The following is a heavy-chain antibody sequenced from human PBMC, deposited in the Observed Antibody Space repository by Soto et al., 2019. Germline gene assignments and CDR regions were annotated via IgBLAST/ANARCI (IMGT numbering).Heavy chain of an antibody. CDR2: IYYSGST. CDR3: ARGHYDFDYYYMEV. D-gene: IGHD3-3*01. J-gene: IGHJ6*03. CDR1: GGSISSYY. V-gene: IGHV4-59*01. Sequence: PSETLSLTCTVSGGSISSYYWSWIRQPPGKGLEWIGYIYYSGSTNYNPSLKSRVTISVDTSKNQFSLKLSSVTAADTAVYYCARGHYDFDYYYMEVWGKGTTVTVSS.